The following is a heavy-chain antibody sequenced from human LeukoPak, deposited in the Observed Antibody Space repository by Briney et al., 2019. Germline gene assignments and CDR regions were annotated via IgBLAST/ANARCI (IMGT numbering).Heavy chain of an antibody. CDR1: GFTFSSYG. D-gene: IGHD3-10*01. V-gene: IGHV3-21*01. Sequence: GRSLRLSCAASGFTFSSYGIHWVRQAPGKGLEWVSSISSSSSYIYYADSVKGRFTIPRDNAKNSLYLQMNSLRAEDTAVYYCARDSYHSGSYPLGQFDYWGQGTLVTVSS. J-gene: IGHJ4*02. CDR2: ISSSSSYI. CDR3: ARDSYHSGSYPLGQFDY.